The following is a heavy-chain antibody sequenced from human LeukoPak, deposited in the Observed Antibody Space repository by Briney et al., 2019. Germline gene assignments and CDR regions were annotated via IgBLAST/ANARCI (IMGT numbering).Heavy chain of an antibody. D-gene: IGHD4-23*01. V-gene: IGHV4-34*01. Sequence: SETLSLTCAVYGGSFSGYYWSWIRQPPGKGLEWIGEINHSGSTNYNPSLKSRVTISVDTSKNQFSLKLSSVTAADTAVYYCARGATTVAPFDYWGQGTLVTVSS. CDR3: ARGATTVAPFDY. CDR1: GGSFSGYY. CDR2: INHSGST. J-gene: IGHJ4*02.